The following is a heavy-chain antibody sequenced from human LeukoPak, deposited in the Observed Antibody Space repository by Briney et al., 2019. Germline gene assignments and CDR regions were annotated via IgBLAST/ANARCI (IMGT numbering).Heavy chain of an antibody. Sequence: ASVKVSCKASGYTFTSYGISWVRQAPGQGLEWMGWISAYNGNTNYAQKLQGRVTMTTDTSTSTAYMELRSLRSDDTAVYYCARTLAYCGGDCYGHAFDIWGQGTMVTVSS. D-gene: IGHD2-21*02. CDR2: ISAYNGNT. CDR1: GYTFTSYG. CDR3: ARTLAYCGGDCYGHAFDI. J-gene: IGHJ3*02. V-gene: IGHV1-18*01.